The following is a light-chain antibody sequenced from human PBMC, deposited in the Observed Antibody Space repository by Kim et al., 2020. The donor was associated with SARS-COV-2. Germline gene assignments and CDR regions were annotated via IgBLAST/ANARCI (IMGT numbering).Light chain of an antibody. Sequence: ASVGDRVTITCRASQGISSNVAWYQQKPGDVPKLLIYDASAWLSGVPSRFSGSGSGTDFTLTISSLQPEDVATYYCQKYNGAPWTFGQGTKVDIK. CDR3: QKYNGAPWT. J-gene: IGKJ1*01. CDR2: DAS. CDR1: QGISSN. V-gene: IGKV1-27*01.